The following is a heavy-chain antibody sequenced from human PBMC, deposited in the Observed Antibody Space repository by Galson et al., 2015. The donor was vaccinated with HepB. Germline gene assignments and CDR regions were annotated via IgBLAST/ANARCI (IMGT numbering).Heavy chain of an antibody. CDR2: INAGNGNT. J-gene: IGHJ6*02. CDR1: GYTFTSYA. CDR3: ARFTRSLYYYYGVDV. D-gene: IGHD3-3*01. V-gene: IGHV1-3*01. Sequence: SVKVSCKASGYTFTSYAMHWVRQAPGQRLEWMGWINAGNGNTKYSQKFQGRVTITRDTSASTAYMKLSSLRSEDTAVYYCARFTRSLYYYYGVDVWGQGTTVTVSS.